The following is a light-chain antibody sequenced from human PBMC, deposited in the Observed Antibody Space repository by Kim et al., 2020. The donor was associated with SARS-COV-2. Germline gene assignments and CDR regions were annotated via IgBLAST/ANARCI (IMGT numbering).Light chain of an antibody. CDR1: QDIKKY. V-gene: IGKV1-33*01. Sequence: GDRVTITCQASQDIKKYLNWFQQKPGKAPKLLIYDASNLEIGVPSRFSGSGSGTDFTLTISGLQPVDVATYYCQQSDKLPLTFGPGTKV. J-gene: IGKJ3*01. CDR3: QQSDKLPLT. CDR2: DAS.